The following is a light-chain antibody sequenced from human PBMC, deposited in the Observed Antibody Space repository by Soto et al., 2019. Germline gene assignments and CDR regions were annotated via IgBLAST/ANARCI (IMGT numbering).Light chain of an antibody. CDR3: CSHAGSRTYV. CDR2: EAS. CDR1: SSDVGSRNL. Sequence: QSVLTQPASVSGSPGQSITISCTGTSSDVGSRNLVSWYQQYPGKAPKLIIFEASKRPPGVSNRLSGSKSGSTASLTISGLQAEDEADYYCCSHAGSRTYVFGSGTKVTVL. J-gene: IGLJ1*01. V-gene: IGLV2-23*01.